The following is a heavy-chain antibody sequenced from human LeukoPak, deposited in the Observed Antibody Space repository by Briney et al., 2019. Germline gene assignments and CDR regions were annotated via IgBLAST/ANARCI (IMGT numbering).Heavy chain of an antibody. CDR1: GGSISSYY. J-gene: IGHJ5*02. D-gene: IGHD3-9*01. CDR2: IYYSGST. Sequence: SETLSLTCTVSGGSISSYYWSWIRQPPGKGLEWIGYIYYSGSTNYNPSLTSRVTIAVDTSKNQFPLKMSSVTAADTAVYYCARGRLLRYFDWSLFDRWGQGTLVTV. V-gene: IGHV4-59*01. CDR3: ARGRLLRYFDWSLFDR.